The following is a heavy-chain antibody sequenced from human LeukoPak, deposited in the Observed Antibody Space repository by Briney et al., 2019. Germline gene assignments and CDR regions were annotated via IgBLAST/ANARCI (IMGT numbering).Heavy chain of an antibody. J-gene: IGHJ6*02. Sequence: PGGSLGLSCAASGFTFSSYGMHWVRQAPGKGLEWVAVIWYDGSNKYYADSVKGRFTISRDNSKNTLYLQMNSLRAEDTAVYYCARDYDPQFVYYYYGLDVWGQGTTVTVSS. CDR2: IWYDGSNK. CDR1: GFTFSSYG. CDR3: ARDYDPQFVYYYYGLDV. D-gene: IGHD3-3*01. V-gene: IGHV3-33*01.